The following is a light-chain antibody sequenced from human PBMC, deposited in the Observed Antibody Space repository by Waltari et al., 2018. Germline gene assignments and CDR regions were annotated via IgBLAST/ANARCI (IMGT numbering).Light chain of an antibody. CDR1: SPNIGKNY. V-gene: IGLV1-51*01. CDR3: GTWDSSMSVGV. Sequence: QSVLTQPPSVSAASGQKVTISCSGSSPNIGKNYVSWYQQFPGPAPKFPIYEDNKRPSGISGRFSGSKSGTSATLDIHGLQTGDEADYYCGTWDSSMSVGVLGGGTKVTVL. J-gene: IGLJ2*01. CDR2: EDN.